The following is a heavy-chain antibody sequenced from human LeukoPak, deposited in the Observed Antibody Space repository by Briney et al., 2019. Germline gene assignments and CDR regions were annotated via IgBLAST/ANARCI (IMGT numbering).Heavy chain of an antibody. CDR3: ARASGDYYVSFDY. D-gene: IGHD4-17*01. V-gene: IGHV4-59*01. Sequence: PSETLSLTCTVSGGSISSYWWSWIRQSPGKGLEWIGYIYYSGTTNCNPSLRSRVTISVDTSKNQFSLKLSSVTAADTAVYYCARASGDYYVSFDYWGQGTLVTVSS. CDR1: GGSISSYW. CDR2: IYYSGTT. J-gene: IGHJ4*02.